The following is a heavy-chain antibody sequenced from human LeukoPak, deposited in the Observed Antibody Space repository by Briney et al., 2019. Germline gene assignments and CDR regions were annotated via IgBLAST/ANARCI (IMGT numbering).Heavy chain of an antibody. CDR1: GYTFTGYY. D-gene: IGHD6-19*01. CDR3: ARDYSSGWYRGSNFDY. V-gene: IGHV1-2*02. Sequence: ASVKVSCKAYGYTFTGYYMHWVRQAPGQGLEWMGWINPNSGGTNYAQKFQGRVTMTRDTSISTAYMELSRLGSDDTAVYYCARDYSSGWYRGSNFDYWGQGTLVTVSS. CDR2: INPNSGGT. J-gene: IGHJ4*02.